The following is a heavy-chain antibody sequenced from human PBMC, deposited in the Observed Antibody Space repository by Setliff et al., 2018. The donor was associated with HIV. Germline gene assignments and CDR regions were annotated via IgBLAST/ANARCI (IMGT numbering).Heavy chain of an antibody. Sequence: PGGSLRLSCEASGFMYNKFWMSWVRQAPGRGLEWVANVKQDGLDKSYADSVRGRFTISRDNAKKSLYLQMESLRAEDTAIYYCARGHYSRSSGWGQGTLVTVSS. D-gene: IGHD6-6*01. CDR2: VKQDGLDK. V-gene: IGHV3-7*03. CDR3: ARGHYSRSSG. CDR1: GFMYNKFW. J-gene: IGHJ4*02.